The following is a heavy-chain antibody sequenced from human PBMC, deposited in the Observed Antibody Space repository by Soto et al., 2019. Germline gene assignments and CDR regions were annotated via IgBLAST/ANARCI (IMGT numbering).Heavy chain of an antibody. J-gene: IGHJ6*02. CDR3: ARVLNNRGTESGMYV. V-gene: IGHV4-30-4*01. CDR2: IYYSGST. D-gene: IGHD2-8*01. CDR1: GGSISSGDYY. Sequence: SETLSLTCTVSGGSISSGDYYWSWIRQPPGKGLEWIGYIYYSGSTYYNPSLKSRVTISVDTSKNQFSLKLSSVTAADTAVYYCARVLNNRGTESGMYVWGQGTTVTVSS.